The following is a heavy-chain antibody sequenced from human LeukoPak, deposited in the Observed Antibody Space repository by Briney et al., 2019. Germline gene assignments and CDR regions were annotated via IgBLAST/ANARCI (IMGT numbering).Heavy chain of an antibody. J-gene: IGHJ4*02. CDR3: ARDFLYSGSHGDY. D-gene: IGHD1-26*01. CDR2: MSYDGSNK. V-gene: IGHV3-30-3*01. CDR1: EFTFSSYA. Sequence: GRSLRLSCAASEFTFSSYAMHWVRQAPGKGLEWVAVMSYDGSNKYYADSVKGRFTISRDNSKNSLYLQMNSLRAEDTAVYYCARDFLYSGSHGDYWGQGTLVTVSS.